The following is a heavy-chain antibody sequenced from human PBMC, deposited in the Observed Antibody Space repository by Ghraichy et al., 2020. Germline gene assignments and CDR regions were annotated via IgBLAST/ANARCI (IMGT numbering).Heavy chain of an antibody. CDR3: AREGYTYGYAWFDP. D-gene: IGHD5-18*01. Sequence: SETLSLTCTVSGGSISSYYWSWIRQPPGKGLEWIGYTYYSGSTNYNPSLKSRVTISVDTSKNQFSLKLSSVTAADTAVYYCAREGYTYGYAWFDPWGQGTLVTVSS. CDR2: TYYSGST. V-gene: IGHV4-59*01. CDR1: GGSISSYY. J-gene: IGHJ5*02.